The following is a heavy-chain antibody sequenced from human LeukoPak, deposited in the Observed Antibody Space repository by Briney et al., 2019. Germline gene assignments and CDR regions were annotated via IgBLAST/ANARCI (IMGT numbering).Heavy chain of an antibody. D-gene: IGHD3-22*01. CDR2: INSDGSGT. J-gene: IGHJ3*02. CDR3: ARDVPAYYYDRSGYTDAFDI. Sequence: GGSLRLSCAASGFTFSTYWMHWVRQAPGKGLVWVSRINSDGSGTRYADSVKGRFTISRDNSKNTLYLQMNSLRAEDTAVYYCARDVPAYYYDRSGYTDAFDIWGQGTMVTVSS. V-gene: IGHV3-74*01. CDR1: GFTFSTYW.